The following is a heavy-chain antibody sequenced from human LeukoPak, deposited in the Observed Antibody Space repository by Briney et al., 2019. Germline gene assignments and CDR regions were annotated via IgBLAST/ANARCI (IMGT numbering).Heavy chain of an antibody. D-gene: IGHD6-6*01. CDR2: INHSGST. V-gene: IGHV4-34*01. CDR1: GGSFSGYY. Sequence: SETLSLTCAVYGGSFSGYYWSWIRQPPGKGLEWIGEINHSGSTNYNPSLKSRVTISVDTSKNQFSLKLSSVTAADTAVYYCARGHSDSSSSLSYYYYYYYMDVWGKGTTVTVSS. CDR3: ARGHSDSSSSLSYYYYYYYMDV. J-gene: IGHJ6*03.